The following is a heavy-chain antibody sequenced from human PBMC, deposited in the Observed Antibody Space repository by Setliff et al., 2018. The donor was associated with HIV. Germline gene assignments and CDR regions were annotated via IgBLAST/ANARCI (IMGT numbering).Heavy chain of an antibody. V-gene: IGHV1-46*01. CDR3: ARDTGYYDSTVSPPYNWFDP. J-gene: IGHJ5*02. CDR1: GYTFTSYY. CDR2: INPSGGST. D-gene: IGHD3-22*01. Sequence: ASVKVSCKASGYTFTSYYMHWVRQAPAQGLEWMGMINPSGGSTGYAQKFQGRVTMTRDTSTSTVYMELSSLRSEDTAVYYCARDTGYYDSTVSPPYNWFDPWGQGTLVTVSS.